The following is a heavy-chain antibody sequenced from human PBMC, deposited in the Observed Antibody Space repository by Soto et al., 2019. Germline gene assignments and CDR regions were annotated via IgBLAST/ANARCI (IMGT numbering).Heavy chain of an antibody. V-gene: IGHV4-39*01. J-gene: IGHJ4*02. D-gene: IGHD3-22*01. CDR1: GGSISSSSYY. Sequence: QLQLQESGPGLVKPSETLSLTCTVSGGSISSSSYYWGWIRQPPGKGLEWIGSIYYSGSTYYNPSLKRRVTIPVDTSKNQFSLKLSSVTAADTAVYYCARGGNVVITYDYWGQGTLVTVSS. CDR3: ARGGNVVITYDY. CDR2: IYYSGST.